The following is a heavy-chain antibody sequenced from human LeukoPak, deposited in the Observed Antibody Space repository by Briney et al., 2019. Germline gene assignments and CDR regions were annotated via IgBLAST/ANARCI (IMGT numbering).Heavy chain of an antibody. CDR1: GYTFTSYG. CDR3: ARDLAVISGSGSYSPGAEFDY. D-gene: IGHD3-10*01. Sequence: ASVKVSCKASGYTFTSYGISWVRQAPGQGLEWMGWISAYNGNTNYAQKLQGRVTMTTDTSTSTAYMELRSLRSDDTAVYYCARDLAVISGSGSYSPGAEFDYWGQGTLVTVSS. J-gene: IGHJ4*02. CDR2: ISAYNGNT. V-gene: IGHV1-18*01.